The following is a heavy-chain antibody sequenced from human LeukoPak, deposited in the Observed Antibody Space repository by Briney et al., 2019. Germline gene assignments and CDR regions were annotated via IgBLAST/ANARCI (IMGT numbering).Heavy chain of an antibody. Sequence: PGGSLRLSCAASGFTFSNYAMNWVRQAPGKGLEWVSGISGSGGDTYYADSMKGRFTISRDNSKNTLYLQMNNLRDEDSAIYYCAKCDSSGGLNHEGDYWGQGTLVTVSS. J-gene: IGHJ4*02. CDR3: AKCDSSGGLNHEGDY. CDR2: ISGSGGDT. D-gene: IGHD6-19*01. V-gene: IGHV3-23*01. CDR1: GFTFSNYA.